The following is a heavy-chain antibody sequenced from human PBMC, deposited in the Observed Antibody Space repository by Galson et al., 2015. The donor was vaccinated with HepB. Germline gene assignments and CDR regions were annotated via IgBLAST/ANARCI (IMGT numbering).Heavy chain of an antibody. CDR2: VNPNSGST. CDR3: ARETYGGNSKEVDF. D-gene: IGHD4-23*01. Sequence: SVKVSCKASGYTFTGDGYYMHWVRQAPGQGLEWMGGVNPNSGSTVYAPRFQGRVTMTRDTSINTAYMELRRLTSDDTAVYYCARETYGGNSKEVDFWGQGTLVTVSS. J-gene: IGHJ4*02. CDR1: GYTFTGDGYY. V-gene: IGHV1-2*02.